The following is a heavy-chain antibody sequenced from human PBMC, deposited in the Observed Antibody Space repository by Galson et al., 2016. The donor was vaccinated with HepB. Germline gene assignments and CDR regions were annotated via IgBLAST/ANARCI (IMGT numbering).Heavy chain of an antibody. J-gene: IGHJ4*02. Sequence: SLRLSCAASGFTFSGSAMHWVRQASGKGLEWVGRIRSKANNYATAYAASVKGRFTISRDDSKNTAYLQMNSLKTEDTAVYYCTSLTIFGVVTNYWGQETLVPVSS. CDR2: IRSKANNYAT. CDR3: TSLTIFGVVTNY. V-gene: IGHV3-73*01. CDR1: GFTFSGSA. D-gene: IGHD3-3*01.